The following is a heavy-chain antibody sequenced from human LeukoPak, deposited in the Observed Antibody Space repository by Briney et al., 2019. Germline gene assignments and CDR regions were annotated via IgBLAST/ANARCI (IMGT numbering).Heavy chain of an antibody. CDR2: IYYSGST. CDR3: ARDVYSSGWYGYYYYYYYMDV. J-gene: IGHJ6*03. V-gene: IGHV4-59*01. Sequence: SETLSLTCTVSGGSISSYYWSWIRQSPGKGLEWVGYIYYSGSTNYNPSLKSRVTISVDTSKNQFSLKLSSVTAADTAVYYCARDVYSSGWYGYYYYYYYMDVWGKGTTVTVSS. CDR1: GGSISSYY. D-gene: IGHD6-19*01.